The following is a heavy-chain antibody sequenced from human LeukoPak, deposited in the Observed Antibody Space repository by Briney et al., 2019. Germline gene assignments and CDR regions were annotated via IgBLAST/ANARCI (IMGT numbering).Heavy chain of an antibody. V-gene: IGHV3-20*04. CDR3: AKEEQLVPRFDP. D-gene: IGHD6-13*01. CDR2: INWNGAHT. J-gene: IGHJ5*02. Sequence: GSLRLSCAASGFTFDDYGMSWVRQAPGKGLEWVCGINWNGAHTDYADSVKGRFTISRDNAKNSLYLQMNSLRAEDTAVYYCAKEEQLVPRFDPWGQGTLVTVSS. CDR1: GFTFDDYG.